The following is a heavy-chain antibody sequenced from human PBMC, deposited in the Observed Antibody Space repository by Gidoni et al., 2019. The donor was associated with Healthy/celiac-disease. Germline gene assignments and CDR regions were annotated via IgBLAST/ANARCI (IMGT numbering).Heavy chain of an antibody. CDR1: GFPFSDYY. CDR2: ISSSSSYT. V-gene: IGHV3-11*05. CDR3: ARLWGYSYGRDY. J-gene: IGHJ4*02. D-gene: IGHD5-18*01. Sequence: QVQLVESGGGLVKPGGSLRLSCAASGFPFSDYYMSWIRQAPGKGLGWVSYISSSSSYTNYADSVKGRFTISRDNAKNSLYLQMNSLRAEDTAVYYCARLWGYSYGRDYWGQGTLVTVSS.